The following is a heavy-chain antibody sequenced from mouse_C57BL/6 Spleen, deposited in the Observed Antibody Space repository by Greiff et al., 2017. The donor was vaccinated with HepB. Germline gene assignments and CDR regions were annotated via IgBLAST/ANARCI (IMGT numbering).Heavy chain of an antibody. J-gene: IGHJ4*01. CDR1: GFSLSTSGMG. D-gene: IGHD1-1*01. V-gene: IGHV8-12*01. CDR3: ARRGTTVVATEAMDY. Sequence: QVQLKESGPGILQSSQTLSLTCSFSGFSLSTSGMGVSWIRQPSGKGLEWLAHIYWDDDKRYNPSLKSRLTISKDTSRNQVFLKITSVDTADTATYYCARRGTTVVATEAMDYWGQGTSVTVSS. CDR2: IYWDDDK.